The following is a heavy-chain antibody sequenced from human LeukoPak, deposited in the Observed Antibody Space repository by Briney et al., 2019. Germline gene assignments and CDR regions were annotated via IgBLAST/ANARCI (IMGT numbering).Heavy chain of an antibody. CDR1: GGSFSGYY. CDR2: INHSGST. Sequence: SETLSLTCVVYGGSFSGYYWSWIRQSPGTGLEWIGNINHSGSTKYNPSLKSRVTISLDTSKTQFSLKLSSVTAADTGVYYCARAKKTTRAISGVYSYHYYMDVWGRGTTVTVSS. J-gene: IGHJ6*03. CDR3: ARAKKTTRAISGVYSYHYYMDV. V-gene: IGHV4-34*01. D-gene: IGHD1-7*01.